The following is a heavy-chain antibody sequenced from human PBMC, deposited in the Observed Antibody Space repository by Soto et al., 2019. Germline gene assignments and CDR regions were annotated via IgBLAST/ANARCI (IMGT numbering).Heavy chain of an antibody. CDR3: AAEGRSSGWYGIDYFDY. D-gene: IGHD6-19*01. Sequence: SVKVSCKASGFTFTSSAVQWVRQARGQRLEWIGWIVVGSGNTNYAQKFQERVTITRDMSTSTAYMELSSLRSEDTAVYYCAAEGRSSGWYGIDYFDYWGQGTLVTSPQ. CDR1: GFTFTSSA. J-gene: IGHJ4*02. V-gene: IGHV1-58*01. CDR2: IVVGSGNT.